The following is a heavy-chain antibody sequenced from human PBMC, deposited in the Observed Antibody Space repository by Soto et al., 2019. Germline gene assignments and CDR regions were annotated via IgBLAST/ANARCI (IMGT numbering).Heavy chain of an antibody. CDR3: ARGFLEWLSRYYYYGMDV. D-gene: IGHD3-3*01. V-gene: IGHV3-30-3*01. CDR1: GFTFSSYA. CDR2: ISYDGSNK. J-gene: IGHJ6*02. Sequence: GGSLRLSCAASGFTFSSYAMHWVRQAPGKGLEWVAVISYDGSNKYYADSVKGRFTISRDNSKNTLYLQMNSLRAEDTAVYYCARGFLEWLSRYYYYGMDVWGQGTTVTVSS.